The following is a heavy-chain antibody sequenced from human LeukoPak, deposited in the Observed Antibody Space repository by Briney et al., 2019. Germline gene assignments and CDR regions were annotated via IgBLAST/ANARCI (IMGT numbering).Heavy chain of an antibody. D-gene: IGHD1-26*01. CDR2: IKQDGSEK. Sequence: PGGSLRLSCAASGFTFSSYWMSWVRQAPGKGLEWVANIKQDGSEKHYVDSVKGRFTISRDNAKNSLYLQMNSLRAKDTAVYYCARDHRVAGATGSSDYWGQGTLVTVSS. CDR1: GFTFSSYW. J-gene: IGHJ4*02. CDR3: ARDHRVAGATGSSDY. V-gene: IGHV3-7*01.